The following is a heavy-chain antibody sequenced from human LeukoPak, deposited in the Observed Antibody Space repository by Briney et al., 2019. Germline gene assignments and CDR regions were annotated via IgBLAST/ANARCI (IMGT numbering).Heavy chain of an antibody. D-gene: IGHD3-3*01. CDR1: GFTFSSYW. J-gene: IGHJ4*02. V-gene: IGHV3-7*01. Sequence: GGSLRLSCAASGFTFSSYWMSWVRQAPGKGLEWVADIKQDGSQKYYVDSVKGRFTISRDNAKNSLYLQMNSLRAEDTAVYYCARDPWSGVYWGAFFDYWGQGTLVTVSS. CDR2: IKQDGSQK. CDR3: ARDPWSGVYWGAFFDY.